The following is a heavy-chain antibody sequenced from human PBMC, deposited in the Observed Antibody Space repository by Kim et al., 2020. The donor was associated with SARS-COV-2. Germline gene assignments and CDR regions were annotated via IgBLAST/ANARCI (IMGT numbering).Heavy chain of an antibody. D-gene: IGHD5-12*01. V-gene: IGHV3-30*04. CDR2: ISYDGSNK. J-gene: IGHJ3*02. Sequence: LSLTCAASGFTFSSYAMHWVRQAPGKGLEWVAVISYDGSNKYYADSVKGRFTISRDNSKNTLYLQMNSLRAEDTAVYYCARDICSVPEDGYNWGNAFDIWGQGTMVTVSS. CDR3: ARDICSVPEDGYNWGNAFDI. CDR1: GFTFSSYA.